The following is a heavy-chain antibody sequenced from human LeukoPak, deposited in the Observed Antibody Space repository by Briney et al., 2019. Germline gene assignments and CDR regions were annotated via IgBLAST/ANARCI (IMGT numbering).Heavy chain of an antibody. CDR3: ARDMSSRSVAEYFQH. V-gene: IGHV1-18*01. J-gene: IGHJ1*01. CDR2: ISAYNGNT. D-gene: IGHD6-19*01. CDR1: GYTFTSYG. Sequence: GASVKVSCKASGYTFTSYGISWVRQAPGQGLQWMGWISAYNGNTNYAQKLQGRVTMTTDTSTMTAYMELRSLRSADTAVYYCARDMSSRSVAEYFQHWGQGTLVTVSS.